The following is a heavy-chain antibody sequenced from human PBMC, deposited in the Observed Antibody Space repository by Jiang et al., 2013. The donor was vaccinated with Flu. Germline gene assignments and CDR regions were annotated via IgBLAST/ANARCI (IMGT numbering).Heavy chain of an antibody. CDR3: TRDLTRGGDY. J-gene: IGHJ4*02. Sequence: SVKVSCSTSGYTFTASYMHWVRQAPGQGLEWVGWINPNTGDTRPAQKFQGRLTFTRDTSISTAYMELNGLRYDDTAFYYCTRDLTRGGDYWGQGTLVTVSS. CDR1: GYTFTASY. D-gene: IGHD5-12*01. V-gene: IGHV1-2*02. CDR2: INPNTGDT.